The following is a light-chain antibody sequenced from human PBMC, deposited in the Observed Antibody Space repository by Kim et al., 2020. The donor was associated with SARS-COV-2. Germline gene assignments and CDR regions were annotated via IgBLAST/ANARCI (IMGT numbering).Light chain of an antibody. CDR3: AAWDASLNVV. J-gene: IGLJ2*01. CDR2: SNN. Sequence: PGHGVTIPCSGRSHNNGNNTVNWYQQLPGTAPKLHIYSNNQRPSGVPDRFSRSKSGTSASLAISGLQSEDEADYYCAAWDASLNVVFGGGTKVTVL. CDR1: SHNNGNNT. V-gene: IGLV1-44*01.